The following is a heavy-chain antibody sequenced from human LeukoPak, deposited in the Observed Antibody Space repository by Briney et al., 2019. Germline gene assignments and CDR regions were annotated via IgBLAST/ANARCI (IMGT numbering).Heavy chain of an antibody. CDR1: GGSISSYY. Sequence: PSETLSLTCTVSGGSISSYYWSWIRQPAGKGLEWIGRIYTSGSTNYNPSLKSRVTMSVDMSTNQFSLKLSSVTAADTAVYYCAREVDIAAAGPIFDYWGQGTLVTVSS. CDR3: AREVDIAAAGPIFDY. D-gene: IGHD6-13*01. V-gene: IGHV4-4*07. J-gene: IGHJ4*02. CDR2: IYTSGST.